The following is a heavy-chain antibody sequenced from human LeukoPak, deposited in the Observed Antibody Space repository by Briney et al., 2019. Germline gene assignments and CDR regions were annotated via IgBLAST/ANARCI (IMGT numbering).Heavy chain of an antibody. Sequence: GGSLRLSCAASGFTVSSNYMSWVRQAPGKGLEWVSIIYSAASTYYADSVKGRFTISRDSSKNTLYLQMNSLRAEDTAVYYCARDPFGVVIRGYYYYYMDVWGKGTTVTVSS. CDR2: IYSAAST. V-gene: IGHV3-53*05. J-gene: IGHJ6*03. CDR3: ARDPFGVVIRGYYYYYMDV. CDR1: GFTVSSNY. D-gene: IGHD3-3*01.